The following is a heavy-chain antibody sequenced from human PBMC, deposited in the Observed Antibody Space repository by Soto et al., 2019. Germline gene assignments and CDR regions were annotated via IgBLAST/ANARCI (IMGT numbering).Heavy chain of an antibody. D-gene: IGHD3-16*02. CDR3: ARGSKDYVWGSYRSALDY. J-gene: IGHJ4*02. CDR1: CGTSIGLD. CDR2: IYYSGST. Sequence: VACGTSIGLDWSWIRKQKGKGLEWIGYIYYSGSTNYNPSLKSRVTISVDTSKNQFSLKLSSVTAADTAVYYCARGSKDYVWGSYRSALDYWGQGTLVTVSS. V-gene: IGHV4-59*11.